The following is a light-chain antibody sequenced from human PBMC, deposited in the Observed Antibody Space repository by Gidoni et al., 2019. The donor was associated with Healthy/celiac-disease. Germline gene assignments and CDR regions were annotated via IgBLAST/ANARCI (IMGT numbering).Light chain of an antibody. CDR1: QSISSW. V-gene: IGKV1-5*03. CDR2: KAS. J-gene: IGKJ2*01. CDR3: QQYTT. Sequence: DIQMTQSPSTLSASVGDRVTITCRASQSISSWLAWYQQKPGQAPKLLIYKASSLESGVPSRFSGSGSGTEFTLTISSLQPDDFATYYCQQYTTFGQGTKLEIK.